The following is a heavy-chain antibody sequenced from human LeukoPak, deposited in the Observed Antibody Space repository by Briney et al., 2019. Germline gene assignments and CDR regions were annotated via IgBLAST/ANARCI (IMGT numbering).Heavy chain of an antibody. D-gene: IGHD3-9*01. Sequence: ASVKVSCKASGGTFSSYAISWVRQAPGQGLEWMGGIIPIFGTANYAQKFQGRVTITADESTSTAYMELSSLRSEDTAVYYCARARGLRYFDWLLPFDSWGQGTLVTVSS. CDR3: ARARGLRYFDWLLPFDS. V-gene: IGHV1-69*13. CDR2: IIPIFGTA. J-gene: IGHJ4*02. CDR1: GGTFSSYA.